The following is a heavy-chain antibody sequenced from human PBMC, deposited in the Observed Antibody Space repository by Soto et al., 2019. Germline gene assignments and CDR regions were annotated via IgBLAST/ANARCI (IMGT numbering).Heavy chain of an antibody. J-gene: IGHJ3*02. CDR2: IWYDGSNK. CDR3: ARADTYYDSSGAGSFDI. CDR1: GFTFSSYG. D-gene: IGHD3-22*01. Sequence: GGSLRLSCAASGFTFSSYGMHWVRQAPGKGLEWVAVIWYDGSNKYYADSVKGRFTISRDNSKNTLYLQMNSLRAEDTAVYYCARADTYYDSSGAGSFDIWGQGTMVTVSS. V-gene: IGHV3-33*01.